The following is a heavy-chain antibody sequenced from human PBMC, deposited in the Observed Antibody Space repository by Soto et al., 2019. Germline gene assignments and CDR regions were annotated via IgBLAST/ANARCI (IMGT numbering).Heavy chain of an antibody. CDR1: GGTFSSYA. J-gene: IGHJ6*02. Sequence: SVKVSCKASGGTFSSYAISWVRQAPGQGLEWMGGIIPIFGTANYAQKFQGRVTITADESTSTAYMELSSLRSEDAAVYYCGRASGIPYDSSGSYYYYYGMDVWAQGTTVTVSS. V-gene: IGHV1-69*13. CDR3: GRASGIPYDSSGSYYYYYGMDV. D-gene: IGHD3-22*01. CDR2: IIPIFGTA.